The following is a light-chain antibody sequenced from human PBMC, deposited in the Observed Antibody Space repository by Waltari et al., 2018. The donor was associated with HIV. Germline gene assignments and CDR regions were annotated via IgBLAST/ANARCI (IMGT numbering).Light chain of an antibody. Sequence: QTVVTQEPSLTVSPGGTVTLTCASSTGPVTSGNYPNWFQQKPGQAPRGLIYSTSNKNSWTPARFSGSLLGGKAALTLSGVQPEDEAEYYCLLYYGGAQRYVFGTGTKVTVL. V-gene: IGLV7-43*01. CDR2: STS. J-gene: IGLJ1*01. CDR3: LLYYGGAQRYV. CDR1: TGPVTSGNY.